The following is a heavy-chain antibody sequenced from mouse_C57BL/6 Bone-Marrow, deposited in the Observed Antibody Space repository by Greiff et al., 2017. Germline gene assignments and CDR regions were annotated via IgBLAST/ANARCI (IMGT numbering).Heavy chain of an antibody. CDR2: IYPGSGST. CDR1: GYTFTSYW. CDR3: ARRLFYAMDY. J-gene: IGHJ4*01. Sequence: VQLQQPGAELVKPGASVKMSCKASGYTFTSYWITWVKQRPGQGLEWIGDIYPGSGSTNYNEKFKSKATLTVDTSSSTAYLQLSSLTSEDAAVYYCARRLFYAMDYWGQGTSVTVSS. V-gene: IGHV1-55*01. D-gene: IGHD6-1*01.